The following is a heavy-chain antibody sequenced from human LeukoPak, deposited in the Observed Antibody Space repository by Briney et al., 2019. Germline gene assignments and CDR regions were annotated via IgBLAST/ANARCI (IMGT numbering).Heavy chain of an antibody. V-gene: IGHV4-38-2*02. CDR2: IYHSGST. Sequence: SETLSLTCTVSGYSISSGYYWGWIRQPPGKGLEWIGSIYHSGSTYYNPSLKSRVTISVDTSKNQFSLRLNSVTAADTAVYYCASVTTRSDAFDIWGQGTMVTVSS. J-gene: IGHJ3*02. CDR1: GYSISSGYY. CDR3: ASVTTRSDAFDI. D-gene: IGHD3-22*01.